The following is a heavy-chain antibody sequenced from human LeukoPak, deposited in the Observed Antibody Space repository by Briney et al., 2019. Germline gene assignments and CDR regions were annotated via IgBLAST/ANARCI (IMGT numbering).Heavy chain of an antibody. J-gene: IGHJ5*02. Sequence: SETLSLTCAVYGGSFSGYYWSWIRQPPGKGLEWIGEINHSGSTNYNPSLKSRATISVDTSKNQFSLKLSSVTAADTAVYYCARVSGYGRGNWFDPWGQGTLVTVSS. V-gene: IGHV4-34*01. CDR3: ARVSGYGRGNWFDP. CDR1: GGSFSGYY. D-gene: IGHD3-22*01. CDR2: INHSGST.